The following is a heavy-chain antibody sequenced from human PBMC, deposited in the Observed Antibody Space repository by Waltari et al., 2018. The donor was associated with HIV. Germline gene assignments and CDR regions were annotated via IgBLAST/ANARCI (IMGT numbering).Heavy chain of an antibody. V-gene: IGHV3-53*01. J-gene: IGHJ6*02. CDR2: IDSGGST. CDR1: GVTISANS. CDR3: ARDPRSSGYYGMDV. Sequence: EVQLVESGGGLIEPGGSLRLSCAASGVTISANSMSWVRQAPGKGLEWVSVIDSGGSTYYADSVKGRFTISRDNSKNTLSLHMNSLRAEDTAVYYCARDPRSSGYYGMDVWGQGATVTVSS. D-gene: IGHD1-26*01.